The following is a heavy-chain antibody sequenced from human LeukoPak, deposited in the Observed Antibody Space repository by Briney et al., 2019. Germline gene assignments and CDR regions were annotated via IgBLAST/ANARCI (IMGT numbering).Heavy chain of an antibody. CDR3: ARDPYYYDSSGHY. Sequence: PSETLSLTCTVSGGSISSSSYYWGWIRQPPGKGLEWIGSIYYSGSTYYNPSLKSRVTISVDTSKNQFSLKLSSVTAADTAVYYCARDPYYYDSSGHYWGQGTLVTVSS. CDR2: IYYSGST. V-gene: IGHV4-39*07. J-gene: IGHJ4*02. D-gene: IGHD3-22*01. CDR1: GGSISSSSYY.